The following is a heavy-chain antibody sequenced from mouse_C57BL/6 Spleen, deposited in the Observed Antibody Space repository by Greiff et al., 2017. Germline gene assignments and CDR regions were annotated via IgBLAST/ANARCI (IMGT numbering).Heavy chain of an antibody. Sequence: QVQLQQSGPELVKPGASVKISCKASGYAFSSSWMNWVKQRPGKGLEWIGRIYPGDGDTNYNGKFKGKATLTADKSSSTAYMQRSSLTSEDSAVYFCARLETTVIPHYYAMDYWGQGTSVTVSS. CDR1: GYAFSSSW. V-gene: IGHV1-82*01. CDR2: IYPGDGDT. D-gene: IGHD1-1*01. J-gene: IGHJ4*01. CDR3: ARLETTVIPHYYAMDY.